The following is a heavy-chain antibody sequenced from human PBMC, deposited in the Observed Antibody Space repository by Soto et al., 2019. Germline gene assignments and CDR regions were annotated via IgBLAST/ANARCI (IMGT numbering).Heavy chain of an antibody. CDR1: GFTFTSSA. V-gene: IGHV1-58*01. Sequence: VKVSCKASGFTFTSSAVQWVRQARGQRLEWIGWVVVGSGNTNYAQKFQERVTITRDMPTSTAYMELSSLRSDDTAVYYCAALGPDSSGLDYWGQGTLVTVSS. CDR2: VVVGSGNT. D-gene: IGHD3-22*01. CDR3: AALGPDSSGLDY. J-gene: IGHJ4*02.